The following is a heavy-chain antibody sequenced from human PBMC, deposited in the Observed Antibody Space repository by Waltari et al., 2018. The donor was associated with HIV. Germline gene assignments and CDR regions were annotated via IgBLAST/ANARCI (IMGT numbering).Heavy chain of an antibody. J-gene: IGHJ5*02. V-gene: IGHV4-34*01. Sequence: QVQLQQWGTGLLKPSGTLSLRCALYGTSFSGYYWSWIRQTPALGLEWIGEVSHSADTNYNPSFAGRVSISADVSKNQLSLNLTSLTAADTGVYFCARGSQHHDHWGQGTPVTVSS. CDR3: ARGSQHHDH. CDR2: VSHSADT. CDR1: GTSFSGYY.